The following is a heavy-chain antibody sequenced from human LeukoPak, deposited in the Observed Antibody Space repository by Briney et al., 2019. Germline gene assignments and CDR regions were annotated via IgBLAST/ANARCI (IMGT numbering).Heavy chain of an antibody. Sequence: ASVKVSCKASGYTFTGYYMHWVRQAPGQGLEWMGWINPNSGGTNYAQKFQGRVTMTRDTSISTAYMELSRLRSDDTAVYYCARAMVRGVIIKRIWFDPWGQGTLVTVSS. CDR3: ARAMVRGVIIKRIWFDP. CDR1: GYTFTGYY. CDR2: INPNSGGT. J-gene: IGHJ5*02. D-gene: IGHD3-10*01. V-gene: IGHV1-2*02.